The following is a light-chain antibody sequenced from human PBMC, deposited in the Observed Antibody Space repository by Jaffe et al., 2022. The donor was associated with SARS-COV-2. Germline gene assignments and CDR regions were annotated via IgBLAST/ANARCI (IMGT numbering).Light chain of an antibody. CDR1: QSVLYSSNNKHY. CDR2: WAS. CDR3: QQYYTIPYN. J-gene: IGKJ2*01. Sequence: DIVMTQSPDSLAVSLGERATINCKSSQSVLYSSNNKHYLAWYQQKPGQPPKLLLYWASTRESGVPDRFSGSGSGTDFTLTISSLQAEDVAVYYCQQYYTIPYNFGQGTKLGIK. V-gene: IGKV4-1*01.